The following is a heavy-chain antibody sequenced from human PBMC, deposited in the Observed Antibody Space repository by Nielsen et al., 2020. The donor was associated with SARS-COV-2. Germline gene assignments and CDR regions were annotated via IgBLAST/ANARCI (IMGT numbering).Heavy chain of an antibody. V-gene: IGHV3-11*04. D-gene: IGHD6-6*01. Sequence: WIRQPPGKGLEWVSYISSSGTTIYYADSVKGRFTISRDNAKNSLYLQMDSLRDEDTAVYYCARKSSSSHGMDVWGQGTTVTVSS. J-gene: IGHJ6*02. CDR2: ISSSGTTI. CDR3: ARKSSSSHGMDV.